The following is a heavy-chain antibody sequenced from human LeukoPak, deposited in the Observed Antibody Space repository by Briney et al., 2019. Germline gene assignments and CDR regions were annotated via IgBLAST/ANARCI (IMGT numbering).Heavy chain of an antibody. D-gene: IGHD5-18*01. J-gene: IGHJ4*02. CDR2: IYYSGST. CDR3: ARGVDSYGFIHFDY. CDR1: GGSISSYY. Sequence: SETLSLTCTVSGGSISSYYWSWVRQPPGKGLEWIGYIYYSGSTNYNPSLKSRVTISVDTSKNQFSLKLSSVTAADTAVYYCARGVDSYGFIHFDYWGQGTLVTVSS. V-gene: IGHV4-59*01.